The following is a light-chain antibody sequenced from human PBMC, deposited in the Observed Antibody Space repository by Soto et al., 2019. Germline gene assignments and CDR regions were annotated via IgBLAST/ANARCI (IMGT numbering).Light chain of an antibody. J-gene: IGKJ4*01. CDR3: HQRSNWPRT. V-gene: IGKV3-11*01. Sequence: EIVLTQSPATLSLFPGERATLSCRASQSIRTYLAWYQQKPGQAPRLLISNASNRATGIPARFSGSGSGTDFSFTISSLEAEDFAVYYCHQRSNWPRTFGGGTKVEIK. CDR1: QSIRTY. CDR2: NAS.